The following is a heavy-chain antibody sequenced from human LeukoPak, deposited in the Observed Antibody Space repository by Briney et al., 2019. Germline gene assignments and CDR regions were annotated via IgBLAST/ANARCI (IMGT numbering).Heavy chain of an antibody. J-gene: IGHJ5*02. V-gene: IGHV4-30-2*01. D-gene: IGHD3-9*01. CDR3: ARVCNYDILTGYPAWFDP. Sequence: SETLSLTCTVSGGSISSSSYSWSWIRQPPGKGLEWIGYIYHSGSTYYNPSLKSRVTISVDRSKNQFSLKLSSVTAADTAVYYCARVCNYDILTGYPAWFDPWGQGTLVTVSS. CDR1: GGSISSSSYS. CDR2: IYHSGST.